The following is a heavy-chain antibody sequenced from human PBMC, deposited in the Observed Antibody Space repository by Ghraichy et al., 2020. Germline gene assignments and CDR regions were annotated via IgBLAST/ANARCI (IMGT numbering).Heavy chain of an antibody. Sequence: GSLRLSCAASGFTFSSYWMSWVRQAPGKGLEWVANIKQDESEKYYVDSVKGRFTGSRDNAKNSLYLQMNSLRADDTAVYYCARLTYGSGRREFDYWGQGTLVTVSS. CDR1: GFTFSSYW. J-gene: IGHJ4*02. CDR3: ARLTYGSGRREFDY. V-gene: IGHV3-7*03. D-gene: IGHD3-10*01. CDR2: IKQDESEK.